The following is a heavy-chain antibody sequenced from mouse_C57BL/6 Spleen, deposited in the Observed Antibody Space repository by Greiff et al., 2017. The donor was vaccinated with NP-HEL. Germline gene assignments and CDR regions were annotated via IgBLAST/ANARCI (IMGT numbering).Heavy chain of an antibody. J-gene: IGHJ4*01. CDR3: AISLIAESYYAMDY. D-gene: IGHD6-1*01. Sequence: QVQLQQPGAELVKPGASVKVSCKASGYTFTSYWMHWVKQRPGQGLEWIGRIHPSDSDTNYKQKLKGKATLTVDKSSSTAYMQLSSRTSEDSAVYYCAISLIAESYYAMDYWGQGTSVTVSS. CDR2: IHPSDSDT. CDR1: GYTFTSYW. V-gene: IGHV1-74*01.